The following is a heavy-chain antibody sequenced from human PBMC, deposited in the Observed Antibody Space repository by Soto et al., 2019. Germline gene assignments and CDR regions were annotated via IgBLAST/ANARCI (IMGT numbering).Heavy chain of an antibody. CDR1: GGSISSYY. D-gene: IGHD2-21*01. J-gene: IGHJ4*02. V-gene: IGHV4-59*01. CDR2: IYYSGST. CDR3: AGEVASGY. Sequence: SSETLSLTCTVSGGSISSYYWSWIRQPPGKGLEWIGYIYYSGSTNYNPSLKSRVTISRDNSKNTLYLQMNSLRAEDTAVYYCAGEVASGYWGQGTLVTVSS.